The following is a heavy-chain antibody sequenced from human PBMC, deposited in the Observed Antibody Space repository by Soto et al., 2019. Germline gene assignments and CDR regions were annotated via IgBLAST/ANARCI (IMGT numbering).Heavy chain of an antibody. CDR1: GFSFSTYG. Sequence: PGGSLRLSCAASGFSFSTYGMHWIRQAPGKGLEWVSYISSSSSYTNYADSVKGRFTISRDNAKNSLYLQMNSLRAEDTAVYYCARAPGYCSSTSCPTLFDYWGQGTLVTVSS. CDR3: ARAPGYCSSTSCPTLFDY. D-gene: IGHD2-2*01. V-gene: IGHV3-11*05. J-gene: IGHJ4*02. CDR2: ISSSSSYT.